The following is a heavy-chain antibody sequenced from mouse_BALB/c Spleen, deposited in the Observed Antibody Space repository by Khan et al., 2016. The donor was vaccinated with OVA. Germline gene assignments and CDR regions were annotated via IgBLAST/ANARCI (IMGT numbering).Heavy chain of an antibody. V-gene: IGHV9-3-1*01. Sequence: VQLQESGPELKKPGETVKISCKASGYTFTNYGMNWVKQSPGKALKWMGWINTYTGEPTYADDFKGRFAFSLETSASTAYLQINNLKNEDTATYFCARPPYFSYTLDHGGQGTSVTVSS. D-gene: IGHD2-10*01. CDR2: INTYTGEP. CDR3: ARPPYFSYTLDH. CDR1: GYTFTNYG. J-gene: IGHJ4*01.